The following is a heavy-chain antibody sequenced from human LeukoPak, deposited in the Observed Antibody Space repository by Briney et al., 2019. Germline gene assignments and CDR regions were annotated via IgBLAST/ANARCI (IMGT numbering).Heavy chain of an antibody. CDR1: GGTFSSYA. V-gene: IGHV1-69*13. Sequence: SVKVSCKASGGTFSSYAISWVRQAPGQGLEWMGGIIPIFGTANYAQKFQGRGTITADESTSTAYMELSSLRSEDTAVYYCTSTLLGELSFDAFDIWGQGTMVTVSS. J-gene: IGHJ3*02. D-gene: IGHD3-16*02. CDR3: TSTLLGELSFDAFDI. CDR2: IIPIFGTA.